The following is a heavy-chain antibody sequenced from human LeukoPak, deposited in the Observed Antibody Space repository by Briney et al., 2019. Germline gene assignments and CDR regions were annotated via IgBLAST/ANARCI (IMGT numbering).Heavy chain of an antibody. Sequence: SGTLSLTCAVSGGSITTRNWWSWVRQAPGKGVEWIGEIEHTGSTNYNPSLKSRVTILVDKSKNQFSLKLNSVTAADTAVYCCARVGAWDSSGYYHGDYAMDVWAKGPRSPSP. J-gene: IGHJ6*02. CDR3: ARVGAWDSSGYYHGDYAMDV. V-gene: IGHV4-4*01. D-gene: IGHD3-22*01. CDR1: GGSITTRNW. CDR2: IEHTGST.